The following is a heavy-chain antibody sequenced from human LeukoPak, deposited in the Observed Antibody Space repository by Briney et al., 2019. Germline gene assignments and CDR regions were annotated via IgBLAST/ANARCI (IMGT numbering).Heavy chain of an antibody. CDR2: ISGSGSIT. CDR3: AKSGGTSSVYYYYDY. D-gene: IGHD3-22*01. J-gene: IGHJ4*02. V-gene: IGHV3-23*01. CDR1: GFTFSSYA. Sequence: GGSLRLSCPASGFTFSSYAMSSVRQAPGKGLEWVSAISGSGSITYYADSVKGRFTISRVNSENTLYLQLNSLRAEDTAVYYCAKSGGTSSVYYYYDYGTQGTLVTVSS.